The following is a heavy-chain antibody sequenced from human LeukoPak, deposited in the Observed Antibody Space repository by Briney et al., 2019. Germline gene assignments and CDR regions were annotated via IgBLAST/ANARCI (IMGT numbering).Heavy chain of an antibody. Sequence: ASVKVSCKASGYTFTGYYMHWVRQAPGQGLEWMGWINPNSGGTNYAQKFQGRVTMTRDTSISTAYMELSRLRSDDTAVYYCARVSRGYCSSTSCYTDAFDIWGQGTMDTVSS. CDR2: INPNSGGT. CDR1: GYTFTGYY. CDR3: ARVSRGYCSSTSCYTDAFDI. J-gene: IGHJ3*02. V-gene: IGHV1-2*02. D-gene: IGHD2-2*02.